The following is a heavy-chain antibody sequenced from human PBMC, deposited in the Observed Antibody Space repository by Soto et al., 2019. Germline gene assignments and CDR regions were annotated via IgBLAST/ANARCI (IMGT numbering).Heavy chain of an antibody. CDR1: GFTFSDFA. Sequence: EVQVLESGGGLVQPGESLRLSCAASGFTFSDFAMSWVRQAPGKGLEWVSSISGSGGTIYYADSVKGRFTISRDNSKNTLYRQMETLRADDTALYYCVKLMGSGWYSHYWGQGTLVTVSS. J-gene: IGHJ4*02. CDR3: VKLMGSGWYSHY. V-gene: IGHV3-23*01. D-gene: IGHD6-19*01. CDR2: ISGSGGTI.